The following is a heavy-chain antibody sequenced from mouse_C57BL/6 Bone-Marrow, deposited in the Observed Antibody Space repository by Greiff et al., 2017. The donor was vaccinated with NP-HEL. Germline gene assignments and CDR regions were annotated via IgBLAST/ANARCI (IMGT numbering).Heavy chain of an antibody. CDR2: INPGSGGT. CDR3: ARRRRTAQGYYFDY. J-gene: IGHJ2*01. V-gene: IGHV1-54*01. CDR1: GYAFTDYL. D-gene: IGHD3-2*02. Sequence: QVQLKESGAELVRPGTSVKVSCKASGYAFTDYLIEWVKQRPGQGLEWIGVINPGSGGTNYNEKFKGKATLTADKSSSTAYMQLSSLTSEDSAVYFCARRRRTAQGYYFDYWGQGTTLTVSS.